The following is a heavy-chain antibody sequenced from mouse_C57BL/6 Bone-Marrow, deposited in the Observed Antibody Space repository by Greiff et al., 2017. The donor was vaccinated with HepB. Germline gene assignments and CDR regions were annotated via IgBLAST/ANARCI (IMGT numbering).Heavy chain of an antibody. CDR2: INPNNGGT. CDR1: GYTFTDYY. Sequence: VQLQQSGPELVKPGASVKISCKASGYTFTDYYMNWVKQSHGKSLEWIGDINPNNGGTSYNQKFKGKATLTVDKSSSTAYMELRSLTSEDSAVYYCARGGAYYSNAFAYWGQGTLVTVSA. V-gene: IGHV1-26*01. J-gene: IGHJ3*01. CDR3: ARGGAYYSNAFAY. D-gene: IGHD2-5*01.